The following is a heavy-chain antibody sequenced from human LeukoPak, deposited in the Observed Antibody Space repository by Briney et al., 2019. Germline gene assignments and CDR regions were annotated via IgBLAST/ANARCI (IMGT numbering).Heavy chain of an antibody. CDR1: GYSISSGYY. CDR3: ARGDKLRFLEWLPPEAFDI. Sequence: PSETLSLTCTVSGYSISSGYYWGWIRQPPGKGLEWIGSIYHSGSTYYNPSLKSRVTISVDASKNQFSLKLSSVTAADTAVYYCARGDKLRFLEWLPPEAFDIWGQGTMVTVSS. CDR2: IYHSGST. J-gene: IGHJ3*02. D-gene: IGHD3-3*01. V-gene: IGHV4-38-2*02.